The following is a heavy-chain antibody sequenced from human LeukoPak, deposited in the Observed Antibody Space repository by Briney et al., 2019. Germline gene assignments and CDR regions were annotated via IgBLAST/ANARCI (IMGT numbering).Heavy chain of an antibody. CDR2: IIPIFGTA. CDR3: AHIFTGEGGEDDY. Sequence: SVKVSCKASGGTFSSYAISWVRQAPGQGLEWMGGIIPIFGTANYAQMFQGRVTITADESTSTAYMELSSLRSEDTAVYYCAHIFTGEGGEDDYWGQGTLVTVSS. J-gene: IGHJ4*02. V-gene: IGHV1-69*01. D-gene: IGHD3-16*01. CDR1: GGTFSSYA.